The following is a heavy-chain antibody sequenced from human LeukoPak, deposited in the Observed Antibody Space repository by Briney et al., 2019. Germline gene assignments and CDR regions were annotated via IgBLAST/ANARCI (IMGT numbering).Heavy chain of an antibody. V-gene: IGHV4-59*12. CDR1: GGSISSYY. D-gene: IGHD4-17*01. CDR3: ARSTVPDY. J-gene: IGHJ4*02. CDR2: ICYSGST. Sequence: SETLSLTCTVSGGSISSYYWSWIRQPPGKGLEWVGYICYSGSTNYNPSLKSRVTISVDTSKNQFSLKLSSVTAADTAVYYCARSTVPDYWGQGTLVTVSS.